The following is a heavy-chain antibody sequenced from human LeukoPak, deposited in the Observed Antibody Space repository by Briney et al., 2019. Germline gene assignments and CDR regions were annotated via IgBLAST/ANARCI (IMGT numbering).Heavy chain of an antibody. V-gene: IGHV4-38-2*02. CDR1: GYSISSGYY. J-gene: IGHJ4*02. CDR3: ARDSSYYGSGSSSLDY. Sequence: SQTLSLTCTVSGYSISSGYYWGWIRQPPGKGLEWIGSIYHSGSTYYNPSLKSRVTISVDTSKNQFSLKLSSVTAADTAVYYCARDSSYYGSGSSSLDYWGQGTLVTVSS. D-gene: IGHD3-10*01. CDR2: IYHSGST.